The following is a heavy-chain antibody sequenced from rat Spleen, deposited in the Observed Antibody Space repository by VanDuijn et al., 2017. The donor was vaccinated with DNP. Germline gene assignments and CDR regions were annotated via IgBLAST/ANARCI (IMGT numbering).Heavy chain of an antibody. Sequence: EVQLVESGGGLLQPGRSLKLSCAASGFIFSNYWMTWIRQAPGKGLEWVASITNTGDNTYYSDSVKGRFSLSRDNAKSTLYLQMDSLSSEDTATYYCARSDSYGFPYWGQGTLVTVSS. CDR3: ARSDSYGFPY. CDR2: ITNTGDNT. CDR1: GFIFSNYW. V-gene: IGHV5-31*01. D-gene: IGHD1-2*01. J-gene: IGHJ3*01.